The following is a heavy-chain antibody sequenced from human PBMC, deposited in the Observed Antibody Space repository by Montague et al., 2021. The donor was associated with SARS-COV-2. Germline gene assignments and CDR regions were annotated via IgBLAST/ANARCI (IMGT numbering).Heavy chain of an antibody. Sequence: SETLSLTCTVSGGSVISDTYFWSWIRQPPGKGLEWIAYINDSDTTNSXPSFWSRVSMSSDRSKNQFSLKLTSVTPADTAVYYCARAANILSGFYNHPFEYWGQGILVTVSS. J-gene: IGHJ4*02. CDR2: INDSDTT. V-gene: IGHV4-61*01. CDR1: GGSVISDTYF. CDR3: ARAANILSGFYNHPFEY. D-gene: IGHD3-9*01.